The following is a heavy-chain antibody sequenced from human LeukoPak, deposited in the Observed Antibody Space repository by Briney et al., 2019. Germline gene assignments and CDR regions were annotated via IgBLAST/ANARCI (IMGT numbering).Heavy chain of an antibody. Sequence: GGSLRLSCAASGFIFSSYWMSWVRRAPGKGLEWVANIKQDGSEKYYVDSVKGRFTISRDNAKNSLYLQMNSLRAEDTAVYYCARVQTEANSSGWYTGYWYFDLWGRGTLVTVSS. V-gene: IGHV3-7*03. CDR3: ARVQTEANSSGWYTGYWYFDL. CDR2: IKQDGSEK. D-gene: IGHD6-19*01. CDR1: GFIFSSYW. J-gene: IGHJ2*01.